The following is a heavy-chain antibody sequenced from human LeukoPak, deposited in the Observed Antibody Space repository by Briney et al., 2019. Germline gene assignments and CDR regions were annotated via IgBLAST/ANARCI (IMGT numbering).Heavy chain of an antibody. CDR1: GYTFTGYY. CDR2: INPNSGGT. CDR3: ARLVRGGGLHFDY. Sequence: ASVKVSCKASGYTFTGYYMHWVRQAPGQGREWMGRINPNSGGTNYAQKFQGRVTMTRDTSISTAYMELSRLRSDDTAVYYCARLVRGGGLHFDYWGQGTLVTVSS. D-gene: IGHD3-10*01. V-gene: IGHV1-2*06. J-gene: IGHJ4*02.